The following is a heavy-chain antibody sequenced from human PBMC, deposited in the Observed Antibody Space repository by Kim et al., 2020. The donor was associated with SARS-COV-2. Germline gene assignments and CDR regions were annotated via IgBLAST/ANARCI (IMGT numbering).Heavy chain of an antibody. CDR2: ISASGSVT. J-gene: IGHJ6*02. CDR1: GFSFRNYV. D-gene: IGHD1-26*01. V-gene: IGHV3-23*01. Sequence: GGSLRLSCVASGFSFRNYVMNWVRQAPGKGLEWVSAISASGSVTNYADSVKGRFTMSRDNSKKTLYLTLKSLGAEDTATYHCAKVGGGSSYYFYAMDVWGLGTKVTVSS. CDR3: AKVGGGSSYYFYAMDV.